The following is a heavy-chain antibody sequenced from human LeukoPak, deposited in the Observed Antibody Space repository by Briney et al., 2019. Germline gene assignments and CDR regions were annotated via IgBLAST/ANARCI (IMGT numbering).Heavy chain of an antibody. J-gene: IGHJ4*02. D-gene: IGHD4-17*01. Sequence: SETLSLTCTVSGGSISSYYWSWIRQPPGKGLEWIGYIYYSGSTNYNPSLKSRVTISVDTSKNQFSLKLSSVTAADTAVYYCARVPTYGDPYFDYWGQGTLVTVSS. CDR2: IYYSGST. V-gene: IGHV4-59*01. CDR1: GGSISSYY. CDR3: ARVPTYGDPYFDY.